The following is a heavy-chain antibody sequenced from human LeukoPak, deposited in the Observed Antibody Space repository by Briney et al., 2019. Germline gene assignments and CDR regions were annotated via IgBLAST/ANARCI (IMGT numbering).Heavy chain of an antibody. J-gene: IGHJ4*02. CDR2: IYYSGST. CDR1: GDSISSSSYY. Sequence: KPSETLSLTCTVSGDSISSSSYYWGWIRQPPGKGLEWIGSIYYSGSTYYNPSLKSRVTISVDTSKNQFSLKLSSVTAADTAVYYCASWDSSGYYFFAWGQGTLVTVSS. D-gene: IGHD3-22*01. CDR3: ASWDSSGYYFFA. V-gene: IGHV4-39*01.